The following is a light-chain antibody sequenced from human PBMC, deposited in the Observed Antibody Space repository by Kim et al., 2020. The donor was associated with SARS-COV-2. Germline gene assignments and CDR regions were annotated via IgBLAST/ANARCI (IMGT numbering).Light chain of an antibody. CDR2: RNN. CDR3: AAWDASLSGWV. V-gene: IGLV1-47*01. J-gene: IGLJ3*02. Sequence: GQRVSISCSGRNSNIGSNYAYWFQQLPGTAPKLLIYRNNQRPSGVPDRFSGSKSGTSASLVISGLRSEEEADYFCAAWDASLSGWVFGGGTKVTVL. CDR1: NSNIGSNY.